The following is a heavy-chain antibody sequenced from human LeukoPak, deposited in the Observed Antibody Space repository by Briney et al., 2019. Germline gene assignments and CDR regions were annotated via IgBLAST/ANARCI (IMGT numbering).Heavy chain of an antibody. CDR3: ARRRQRMYSSGYYFDY. J-gene: IGHJ4*02. Sequence: SETLSLTCAVYGGSFSGYYWSWIRQPPGKGLEWIGEINHSGSTNYNPSLKSRVTISVDTSKNQFSLKLSSVTAADTAVYYCARRRQRMYSSGYYFDYWGKETLVPVSS. V-gene: IGHV4-34*01. CDR1: GGSFSGYY. D-gene: IGHD6-19*01. CDR2: INHSGST.